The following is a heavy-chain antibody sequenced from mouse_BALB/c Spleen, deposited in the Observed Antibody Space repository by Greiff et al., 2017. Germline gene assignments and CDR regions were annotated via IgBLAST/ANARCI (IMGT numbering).Heavy chain of an antibody. CDR3: ARRGGNYLYYAMDY. CDR1: GYTFTSYW. V-gene: IGHV1-69*02. D-gene: IGHD2-1*01. J-gene: IGHJ4*01. CDR2: IDPSDSYT. Sequence: QVQLQQPGAELVKPGASVKLSCKASGYTFTSYWMHWVKQRPGQGLEWIGEIDPSDSYTNYNQKFKGKASLTVDKSSSTAYMQLSSLTSEDSAVYYCARRGGNYLYYAMDYWGQGTSVTVSS.